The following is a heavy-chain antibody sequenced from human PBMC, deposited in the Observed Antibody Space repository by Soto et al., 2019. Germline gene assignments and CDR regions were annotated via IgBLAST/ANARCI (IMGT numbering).Heavy chain of an antibody. J-gene: IGHJ6*03. V-gene: IGHV1-18*01. CDR3: ARDALDIVVVPAAPNYYYYYMDV. Sequence: GASVKVSCKASGYTFTSYGISWVRQAPGQGLEWMGWISAYNGNTNYAQKLQGRVTMTTDTSTSAAYMELRSLRSDDTAVYYCARDALDIVVVPAAPNYYYYYMDVWGTGTTVTVSS. D-gene: IGHD2-2*01. CDR2: ISAYNGNT. CDR1: GYTFTSYG.